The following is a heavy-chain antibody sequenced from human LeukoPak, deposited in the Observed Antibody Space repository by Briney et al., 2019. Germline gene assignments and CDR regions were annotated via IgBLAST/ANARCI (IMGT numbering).Heavy chain of an antibody. D-gene: IGHD3-10*01. CDR1: GYTLTELS. CDR3: ARRNYGSDRRWFDP. V-gene: IGHV1-24*01. Sequence: ASVRVSCKVSGYTLTELSMHWVRQAPGKGLEWMGGFDPEDGETIYAQKFQGRVTMTRNTSISTAYMELSSLRSEDTAVYYCARRNYGSDRRWFDPWGQGTLVTVSS. J-gene: IGHJ5*02. CDR2: FDPEDGET.